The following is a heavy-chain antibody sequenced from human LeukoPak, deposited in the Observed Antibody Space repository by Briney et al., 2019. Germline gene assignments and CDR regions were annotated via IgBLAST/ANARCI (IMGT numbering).Heavy chain of an antibody. CDR2: ILGSGGNT. V-gene: IGHV3-23*01. J-gene: IGHJ4*02. D-gene: IGHD6-6*01. Sequence: AGSLTLSCPVSGFSFSSYSMSWVRQAPGKGLEWVGAILGSGGNTYHPHPAKGTATISRDNSKDTLYLEMNGLSAEDTAVYYYTNEGIAARLPLLVWRQGTVVTVPS. CDR3: TNEGIAARLPLLV. CDR1: GFSFSSYS.